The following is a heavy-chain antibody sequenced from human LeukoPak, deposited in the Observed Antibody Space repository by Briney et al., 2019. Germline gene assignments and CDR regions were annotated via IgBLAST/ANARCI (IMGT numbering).Heavy chain of an antibody. CDR3: TRGGPFPSGSSSREYYLDY. D-gene: IGHD6-6*01. CDR2: RSIYNGNT. Sequence: ASVKVSCKASGYDFINYGISWVRQAPGQGLEWMGWRSIYNGNTDYKLQGRVTMTTDTSTSTAYMEVRSLRSDDTAVYYCTRGGPFPSGSSSREYYLDYWGQGTLVTVSS. V-gene: IGHV1-18*01. J-gene: IGHJ4*02. CDR1: GYDFINYG.